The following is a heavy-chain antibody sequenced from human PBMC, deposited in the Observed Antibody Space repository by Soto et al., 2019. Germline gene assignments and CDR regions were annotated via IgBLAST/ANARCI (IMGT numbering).Heavy chain of an antibody. CDR1: GFIFTTNS. CDR3: ARDPPHGGTSSWDADS. D-gene: IGHD2-15*01. V-gene: IGHV3-21*01. J-gene: IGHJ4*02. Sequence: GGSLRLSCEASGFIFTTNSMNWVRQVPGKGLQWLSSISSSGTFKSYGDSVKGRFTISRDNAKNSLFLQMSNLSGEDTGLYYCARDPPHGGTSSWDADSWGPGTLVTVSS. CDR2: ISSSGTFK.